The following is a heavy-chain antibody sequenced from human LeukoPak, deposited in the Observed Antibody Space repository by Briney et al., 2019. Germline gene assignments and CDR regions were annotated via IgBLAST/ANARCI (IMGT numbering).Heavy chain of an antibody. CDR3: ALSWSSSGYYYFDY. V-gene: IGHV4-59*08. CDR2: IYYSGST. J-gene: IGHJ4*02. CDR1: GGSISSYY. Sequence: SETLSLTCNVSGGSISSYYWSWIRQPPGKGLEWIGYIYYSGSTNYNPSLKSRVTISVDTSKNQFSLKLSSVTAADTAVYYCALSWSSSGYYYFDYWGQGTLVTVSS. D-gene: IGHD3-22*01.